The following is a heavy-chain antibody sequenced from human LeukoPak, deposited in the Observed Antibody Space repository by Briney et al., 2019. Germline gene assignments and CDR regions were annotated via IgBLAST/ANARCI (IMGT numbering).Heavy chain of an antibody. D-gene: IGHD3-16*02. Sequence: GGSLRLSCAASGFTFSSYWMHWVRQAPGKGLEWVSAISGSGGSTYYAGSVKGRFTISRDNSKNTLYLQMNSLRAEDTAVYYCAMNYVWGSYRYFDYWGQGTLVTVSS. CDR1: GFTFSSYW. CDR3: AMNYVWGSYRYFDY. CDR2: ISGSGGST. V-gene: IGHV3-23*01. J-gene: IGHJ4*02.